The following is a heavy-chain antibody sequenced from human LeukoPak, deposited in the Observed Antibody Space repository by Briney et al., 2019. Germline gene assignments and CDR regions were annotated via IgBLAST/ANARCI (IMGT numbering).Heavy chain of an antibody. CDR3: ARGKEAGYSSSWYRGCWFDP. CDR1: GGSFSGYY. Sequence: SETLSLTCAVYGGSFSGYYWSWIRQPPGKGLEWIGEINHSGSTNYNPSLKSRVTISVDTSKNQFSLKLSSLTAADTAVYYCARGKEAGYSSSWYRGCWFDPWGQGTLVTVSS. J-gene: IGHJ5*02. V-gene: IGHV4-34*01. CDR2: INHSGST. D-gene: IGHD6-13*01.